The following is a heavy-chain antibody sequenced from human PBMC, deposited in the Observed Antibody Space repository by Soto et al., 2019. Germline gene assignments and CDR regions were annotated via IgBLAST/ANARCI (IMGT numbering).Heavy chain of an antibody. CDR2: ISGSGATT. CDR1: GFTFSDYA. Sequence: GGSLRLSCAASGFTFSDYAMSWVRQAPGKGLEWVSGISGSGATTYYADSVKGRFTISRDNSKNTVYLQMSSLGAEDTALYYCAKAQALYGLSDYWGQGTQVTVSS. J-gene: IGHJ4*02. CDR3: AKAQALYGLSDY. V-gene: IGHV3-23*01. D-gene: IGHD2-8*01.